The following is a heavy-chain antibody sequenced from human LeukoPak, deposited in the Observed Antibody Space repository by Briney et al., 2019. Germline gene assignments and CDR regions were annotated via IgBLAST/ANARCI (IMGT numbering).Heavy chain of an antibody. CDR1: GFTVSSNY. Sequence: GGSLRLSCAASGFTVSSNYMSWVRQAPGKGLDWVSVIYSGGTTFYADSVKGRFTISRDNSKNTLYLQMNSLRVEDTAVYYCAVTSRSYTFDYWGPGTLVTVSS. CDR2: IYSGGTT. CDR3: AVTSRSYTFDY. J-gene: IGHJ4*02. D-gene: IGHD3-10*01. V-gene: IGHV3-53*01.